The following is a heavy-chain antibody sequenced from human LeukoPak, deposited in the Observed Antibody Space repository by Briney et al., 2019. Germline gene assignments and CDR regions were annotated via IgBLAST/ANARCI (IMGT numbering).Heavy chain of an antibody. Sequence: GGSLRLSCAAPGFTFTNAWMNWVRQAPGKGLEWVGRIKRKTDGGTTDYAAPVKGRFIISRDDSKKTVYLQMDSLKTEDTAVYFCTTEYFGGFEYWGQGTLVTVSS. V-gene: IGHV3-15*07. CDR2: IKRKTDGGTT. CDR1: GFTFTNAW. D-gene: IGHD3-16*01. CDR3: TTEYFGGFEY. J-gene: IGHJ4*02.